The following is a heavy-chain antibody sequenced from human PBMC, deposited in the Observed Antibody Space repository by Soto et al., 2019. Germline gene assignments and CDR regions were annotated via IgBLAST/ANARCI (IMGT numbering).Heavy chain of an antibody. V-gene: IGHV3-30-3*01. D-gene: IGHD3-10*01. J-gene: IGHJ6*02. CDR3: ARSRHGSGSYTHFYYGLDV. Sequence: TFISYAMHWVRQAPGKGLEWVAVISFDGSTEYYADSVKGRFTISRDNSKNTVYLQMNSLRSEDTAVYYCARSRHGSGSYTHFYYGLDVWGQGTTVTSP. CDR1: TFISYA. CDR2: ISFDGSTE.